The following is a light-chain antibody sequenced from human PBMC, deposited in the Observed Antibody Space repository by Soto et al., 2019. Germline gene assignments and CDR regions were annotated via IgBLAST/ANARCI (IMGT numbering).Light chain of an antibody. CDR2: AAS. Sequence: DIQLTQSPSFLSASVGDRVTITCRASQAISSYLAWYQQKPGKAPKLLIYAASTLQSGVPSRFSGSGSGTEFTLTIRSLQPEDFATYYCQHINTYPTFGPGTKVDIK. V-gene: IGKV1-9*01. CDR3: QHINTYPT. CDR1: QAISSY. J-gene: IGKJ3*01.